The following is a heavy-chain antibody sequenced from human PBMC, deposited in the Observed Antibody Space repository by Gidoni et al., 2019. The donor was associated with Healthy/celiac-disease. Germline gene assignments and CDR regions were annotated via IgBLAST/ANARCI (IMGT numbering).Heavy chain of an antibody. Sequence: EVQLVESGGGWEQPGRSLRLSCAASGFTFDDYAMHWVRQAPGKGLEGVSGISWNSGSRGYADSVKGRFTISRDNAKNSLYLQMNSLRAEDTALYYCAKGGAVAGAIDYWGQGTLVTVSS. CDR1: GFTFDDYA. CDR2: ISWNSGSR. D-gene: IGHD6-19*01. V-gene: IGHV3-9*01. CDR3: AKGGAVAGAIDY. J-gene: IGHJ4*02.